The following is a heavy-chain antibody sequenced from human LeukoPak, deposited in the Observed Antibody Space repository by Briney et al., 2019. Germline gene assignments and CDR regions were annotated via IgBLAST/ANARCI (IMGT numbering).Heavy chain of an antibody. CDR2: IKEDGSED. J-gene: IGHJ4*02. D-gene: IGHD1-26*01. CDR3: ARDRAYSRFDY. CDR1: GFTFSRSW. Sequence: GGSLRLSCVDSGFTFSRSWMTWVRQAPGEGLEWVATIKEDGSEDYYVGSVEGRFTIFRDNSKNSLYLQMNSLRVEDTAVYYCARDRAYSRFDYWGQGTLVTVAS. V-gene: IGHV3-7*01.